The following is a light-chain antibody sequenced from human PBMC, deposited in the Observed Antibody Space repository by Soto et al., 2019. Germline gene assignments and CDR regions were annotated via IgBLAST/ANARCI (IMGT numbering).Light chain of an antibody. CDR2: DAS. V-gene: IGKV1-33*01. CDR3: QQYLHVLT. CDR1: QDIRNH. J-gene: IGKJ4*01. Sequence: DLQMTQAPSSLSASVGDRITITCQASQDIRNHLNWYQQKPGKAPKILIYDASNWEAGVPSRFGGSGSGTDFTFTISSLQPEDIATYYCQQYLHVLTFGGGTKVEIK.